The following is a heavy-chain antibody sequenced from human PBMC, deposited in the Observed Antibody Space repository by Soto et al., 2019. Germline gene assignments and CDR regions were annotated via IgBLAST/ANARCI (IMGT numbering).Heavy chain of an antibody. CDR1: GGTFSSYA. J-gene: IGHJ6*02. D-gene: IGHD3-16*01. CDR2: IIPIFGTA. CDR3: ARGGLGARDCYYGMDV. Sequence: QVQLVQSGAEVKKPGSSVKVSCKASGGTFSSYAISWVRQAPGQGLEWMGGIIPIFGTANYAQKFQGRVTSTAAEPASTDYMELRGLRSEDPGVYYCARGGLGARDCYYGMDVWGQGTTVTVPS. V-gene: IGHV1-69*12.